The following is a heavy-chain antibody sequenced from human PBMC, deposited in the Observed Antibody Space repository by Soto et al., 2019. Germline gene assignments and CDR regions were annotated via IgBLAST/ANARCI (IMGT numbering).Heavy chain of an antibody. CDR2: IYYSGST. CDR1: GGSISSGGYY. V-gene: IGHV4-31*03. D-gene: IGHD3-9*01. J-gene: IGHJ6*02. CDR3: ARDLENYDILTGPYYYYGMDV. Sequence: PSATLSLTCTVSGGSISSGGYYWSWIRQHPGKGLEWIGYIYYSGSTYYNPSLKSRVTISVDTSKNQFSLKLSSVTAADTAVYYCARDLENYDILTGPYYYYGMDVWGQGTTVTVSS.